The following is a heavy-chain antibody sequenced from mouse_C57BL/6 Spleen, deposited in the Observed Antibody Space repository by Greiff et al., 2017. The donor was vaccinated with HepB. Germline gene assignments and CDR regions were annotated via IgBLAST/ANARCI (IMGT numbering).Heavy chain of an antibody. CDR3: ASPSPFAY. CDR2: ISNGGGST. V-gene: IGHV5-12*01. CDR1: GFTFSDYY. J-gene: IGHJ3*01. Sequence: EVQLQESGGGLVQPGGSLKPSCAASGFTFSDYYMYWVRQTPEKRLEWVAYISNGGGSTYYPDTVKGRFTISRDNAKNTLYLQMSRLKSEDTAMYYCASPSPFAYWGQGTLVTVSA.